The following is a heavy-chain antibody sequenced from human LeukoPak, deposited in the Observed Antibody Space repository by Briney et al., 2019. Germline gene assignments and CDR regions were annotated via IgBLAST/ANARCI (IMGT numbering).Heavy chain of an antibody. V-gene: IGHV1-69*13. Sequence: GASVTVSFTASGGTFSSYAISWVRQAPGQGLEWMGGIIPIFGTANYAQKFQGRVTITADESTSTAYMELSSLRPEDTAVYYCARQVGVDAFDIWGRGTMVTVSS. CDR2: IIPIFGTA. J-gene: IGHJ3*02. CDR1: GGTFSSYA. CDR3: ARQVGVDAFDI. D-gene: IGHD1-26*01.